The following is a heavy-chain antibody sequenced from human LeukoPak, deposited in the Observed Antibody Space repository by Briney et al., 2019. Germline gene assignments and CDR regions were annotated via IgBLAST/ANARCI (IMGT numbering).Heavy chain of an antibody. CDR1: GGSISSYY. D-gene: IGHD3-22*01. J-gene: IGHJ4*02. CDR2: IYYSGST. V-gene: IGHV4-59*01. Sequence: SETLSLTCTVSGGSISSYYWSWIRQPPGKGLEWIGYIYYSGSTNYNPSLKSRVTISVDTSKNQFSLKLSFVTAADTAVYYCARAGGYDSSGYIDYWGQGTLVTVSS. CDR3: ARAGGYDSSGYIDY.